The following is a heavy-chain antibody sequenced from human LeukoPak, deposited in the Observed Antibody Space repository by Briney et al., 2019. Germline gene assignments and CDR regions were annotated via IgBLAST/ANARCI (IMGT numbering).Heavy chain of an antibody. Sequence: PSETLSLTCTVSGGSISSYYWSWIRQPAGKGLEWIGRIYTSGSTNYNPSLKSRVTMSVDTSKNQFSLKLSSVTAADTAAYYCARGAYSGYDQPFDYWGQGTLVTVSS. D-gene: IGHD5-12*01. CDR3: ARGAYSGYDQPFDY. V-gene: IGHV4-4*07. CDR2: IYTSGST. J-gene: IGHJ4*02. CDR1: GGSISSYY.